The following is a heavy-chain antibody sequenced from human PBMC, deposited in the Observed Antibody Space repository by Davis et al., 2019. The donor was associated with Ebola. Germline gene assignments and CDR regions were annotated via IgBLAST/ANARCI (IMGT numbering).Heavy chain of an antibody. V-gene: IGHV3-7*01. CDR1: GFTFSSYW. J-gene: IGHJ4*02. CDR2: IKQDGSEK. CDR3: ARDRGAVTTNFDY. Sequence: GESLKISCAASGFTFSSYWMNWVRQAPGKGLEWVANIKQDGSEKYYVDSVRGRFTISRDNAKNSLYLQMNSLRDEDTAVYYCARDRGAVTTNFDYWGQGTRVTVSS. D-gene: IGHD4-17*01.